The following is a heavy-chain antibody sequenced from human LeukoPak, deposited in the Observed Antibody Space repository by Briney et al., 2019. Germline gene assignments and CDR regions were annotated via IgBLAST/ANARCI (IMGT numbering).Heavy chain of an antibody. CDR1: GFTFSSYW. CDR2: IKQDGSEK. D-gene: IGHD5-12*01. V-gene: IGHV3-7*03. CDR3: AMGGYSGYDSD. J-gene: IGHJ4*02. Sequence: PGGSLRLSCAASGFTFSSYWMSWVRQAPGKGLEWVANIKQDGSEKYYVDSVKGRFTISRDNAKNSLYLQMSSLRAEDTAVYYCAMGGYSGYDSDWGQGTLVTVSS.